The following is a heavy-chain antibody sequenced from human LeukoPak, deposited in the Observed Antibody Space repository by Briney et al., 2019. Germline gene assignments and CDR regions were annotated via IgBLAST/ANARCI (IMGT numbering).Heavy chain of an antibody. CDR3: ARDTVVAPFDY. CDR2: IWYDGSNK. V-gene: IGHV3-33*01. J-gene: IGHJ4*02. D-gene: IGHD2-15*01. Sequence: PGGSLRLSCAASGFTFSSYGMHWVRQAPGKGLEWVAVIWYDGSNKYYADSVKGRFTISGDNSKNTLYLQMNSLRAEDTAVYYCARDTVVAPFDYWGQGTLVTVSS. CDR1: GFTFSSYG.